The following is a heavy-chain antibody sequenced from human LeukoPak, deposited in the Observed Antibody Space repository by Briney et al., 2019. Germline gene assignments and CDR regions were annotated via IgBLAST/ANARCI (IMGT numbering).Heavy chain of an antibody. CDR1: GASISFYY. V-gene: IGHV4-59*01. D-gene: IGHD6-13*01. J-gene: IGHJ3*02. Sequence: SETLSLICTVSGASISFYYWSWIRQPPGKGLEWIGYIYYSGSTKYNPSLKSRVTMSIDTFKNQFSLNLKSVTAADTAVYYCALDSSGWSDDSFDIWGHGTMVTVSS. CDR3: ALDSSGWSDDSFDI. CDR2: IYYSGST.